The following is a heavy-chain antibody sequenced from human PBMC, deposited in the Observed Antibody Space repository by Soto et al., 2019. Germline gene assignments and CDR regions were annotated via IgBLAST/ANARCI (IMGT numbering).Heavy chain of an antibody. CDR3: AREVLVSETYHGGTHFDH. CDR2: ISFDETIK. V-gene: IGHV3-30-3*01. D-gene: IGHD2-2*01. J-gene: IGHJ4*02. Sequence: QVQLVESGGGAVQSGMSLRLSCEGAGFTFSSYSIHWVRQAPGKGLEWLAVISFDETIKYYADSVKGRFTISRDNSKNTVLVQMNSLRVEDTAVYYCAREVLVSETYHGGTHFDHWGQGTLVTVSS. CDR1: GFTFSSYS.